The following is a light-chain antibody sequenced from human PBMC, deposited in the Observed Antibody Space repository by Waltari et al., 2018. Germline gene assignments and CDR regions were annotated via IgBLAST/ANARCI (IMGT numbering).Light chain of an antibody. J-gene: IGLJ3*02. Sequence: QSALTQPPSVSGSPGQSVTISCTGTSSDVGSYNRVSWDQQPPDTAPTLMIYEVSNRPSGVPDRYSGSKSGNTASLTISGLQAEDEADYYCSSYTSSSTWVFGGGTKLTVL. CDR3: SSYTSSSTWV. CDR1: SSDVGSYNR. V-gene: IGLV2-18*02. CDR2: EVS.